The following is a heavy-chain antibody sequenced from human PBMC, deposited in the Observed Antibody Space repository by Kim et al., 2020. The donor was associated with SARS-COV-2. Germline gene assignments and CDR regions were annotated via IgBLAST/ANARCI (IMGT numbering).Heavy chain of an antibody. D-gene: IGHD5-12*01. CDR1: EFIFSSYA. CDR2: LTGSGVST. V-gene: IGHV3-23*01. Sequence: GGSLRLSCAASEFIFSSYAMSWVRQTPGKGLEWVSTLTGSGVSTYYADSVKGRFTISRDNSKDTLYLVMNSLRAEDTAVYFCAKLSGWPRQLYYFDYWGQGTLVTVSS. CDR3: AKLSGWPRQLYYFDY. J-gene: IGHJ4*02.